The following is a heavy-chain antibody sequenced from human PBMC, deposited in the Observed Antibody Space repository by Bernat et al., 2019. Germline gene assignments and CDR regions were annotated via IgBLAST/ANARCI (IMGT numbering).Heavy chain of an antibody. CDR2: IYYSGST. V-gene: IGHV4-39*01. CDR1: GGSISSTSYY. D-gene: IGHD3-3*01. CDR3: ARHLHLGITIVGGGNWYFDL. J-gene: IGHJ2*01. Sequence: QLQLQESGPGLVKPSETLSLTCTVSGGSISSTSYYWGWIRQPPGKGLECIGSIYYSGSTYYNPSLKSRVTISVDTSKNQISLQLSSVTATDTAIYYCARHLHLGITIVGGGNWYFDLWGRGALVTVSS.